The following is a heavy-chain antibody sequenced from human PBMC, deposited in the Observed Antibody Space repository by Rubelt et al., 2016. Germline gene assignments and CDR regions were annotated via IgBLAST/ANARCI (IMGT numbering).Heavy chain of an antibody. V-gene: IGHV3-9*01. CDR1: GFTFDDYA. Sequence: EVQLVESGGGLVQPGRSLRLSCAASGFTFDDYAMHWVRQAPGKGLEWVSIIYTTGYTYYADSVKGRFTVSRDNSRNTLDLPLKSRGPEDTAVYYCARGGGAVRSTSFEYWGQGTLVTVSS. CDR2: IYTTGYT. CDR3: ARGGGAVRSTSFEY. D-gene: IGHD1-26*01. J-gene: IGHJ4*02.